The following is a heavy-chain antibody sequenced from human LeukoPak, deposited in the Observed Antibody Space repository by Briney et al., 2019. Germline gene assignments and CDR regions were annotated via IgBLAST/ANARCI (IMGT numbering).Heavy chain of an antibody. CDR2: IKQDGSEK. J-gene: IGHJ4*02. V-gene: IGHV3-7*01. Sequence: GGSLRLSCAASGFTFSSYWMSWVRQAPGKGLEWVANIKQDGSEKYYVDSVKGRFTISRDNAKNSLYLQMNSLRAEDTAVYYCARDIRGGSGSSPFDYWGQGTLVTVSS. D-gene: IGHD3-10*01. CDR1: GFTFSSYW. CDR3: ARDIRGGSGSSPFDY.